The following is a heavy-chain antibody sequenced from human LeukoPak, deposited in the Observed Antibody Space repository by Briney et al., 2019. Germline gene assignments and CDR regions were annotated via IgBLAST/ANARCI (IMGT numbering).Heavy chain of an antibody. V-gene: IGHV4-31*03. CDR3: AREVYATPPYYYYYYMDV. D-gene: IGHD2-8*01. J-gene: IGHJ6*03. CDR1: GGSISSGGYY. Sequence: SQTLSLTCTVSGGSISSGGYYWSWIRQHPGKGLEWIGYIYYSGSTYYNPSLKSRVTISVDTSKNQFSLKLSSVTAADTAVYYCAREVYATPPYYYYYYMDVWGKGTTVTVSS. CDR2: IYYSGST.